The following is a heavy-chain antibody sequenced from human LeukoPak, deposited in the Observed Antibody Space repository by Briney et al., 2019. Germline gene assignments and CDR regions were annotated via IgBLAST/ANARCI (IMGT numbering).Heavy chain of an antibody. J-gene: IGHJ4*02. CDR1: GFTFSSYE. CDR3: AKRSAESSGYFDY. D-gene: IGHD6-19*01. Sequence: HPGGSLRLSCAASGFTFSSYEMNWVRQAPGEGLVWVSTISGSSGSTYYADSVQGRFTISRDNSKNTLYLQMNSLRAEDTAVYYCAKRSAESSGYFDYWGQGTLVTVSS. V-gene: IGHV3-23*01. CDR2: ISGSSGST.